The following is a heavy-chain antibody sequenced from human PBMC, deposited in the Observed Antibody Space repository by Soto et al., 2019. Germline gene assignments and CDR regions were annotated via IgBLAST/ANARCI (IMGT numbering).Heavy chain of an antibody. D-gene: IGHD3-16*01. CDR2: ISYDGSNK. CDR3: AKWNGGFDY. J-gene: IGHJ4*02. V-gene: IGHV3-30-3*02. CDR1: GLPHRRQA. Sequence: PGGSQTLSCAASGLPHRRQAMHYVRRAPGEGVEWVEVISYDGSNKYYADYVKGRFTISRDNSKNTLYLQMNSLRAEDTAVYYCAKWNGGFDYWGQGTLVTVSS.